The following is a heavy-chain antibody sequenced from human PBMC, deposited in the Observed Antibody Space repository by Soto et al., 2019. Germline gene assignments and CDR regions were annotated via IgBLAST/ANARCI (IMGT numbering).Heavy chain of an antibody. CDR2: IIPIFGTA. CDR3: ARDLIEREQRHPPPHNWSAP. D-gene: IGHD1-1*01. CDR1: GGTFSSYA. J-gene: IGHJ5*02. V-gene: IGHV1-69*13. Sequence: SVKVSCKASGGTFSSYAISWVRQAPGQGLEWMGGIIPIFGTANYAQKFQGRVTITADESTSTAYMELSSLRSGDTAVYYCARDLIEREQRHPPPHNWSAPGGKGTLVTAPS.